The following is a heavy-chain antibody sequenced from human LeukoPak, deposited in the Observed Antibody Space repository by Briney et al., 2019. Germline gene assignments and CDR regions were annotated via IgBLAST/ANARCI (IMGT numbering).Heavy chain of an antibody. CDR1: GDSLSSNSVT. D-gene: IGHD2-2*01. V-gene: IGHV6-1*01. CDR2: TYYRSTWYN. CDR3: ARRLTQYDCFDP. J-gene: IGHJ5*02. Sequence: SQTLSLTCAISGDSLSSNSVTWNWIRQSPSRGLEWLGRTYYRSTWYNDYAVSVRGRITVNPDTSKNQFSLHLNSVTPEDTAVYYCARRLTQYDCFDPGGQGILVTVSS.